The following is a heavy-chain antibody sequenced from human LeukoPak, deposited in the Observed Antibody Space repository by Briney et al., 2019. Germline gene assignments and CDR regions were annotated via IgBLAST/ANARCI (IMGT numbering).Heavy chain of an antibody. V-gene: IGHV1-8*01. CDR1: GYTFTSYD. Sequence: ASVKVSCKASGYTFTSYDISWVRQATGQGLEWMGWMNPNSGNTGYAQKFQGRVTMTRNTSISTAYMELSSLRSEDTAVYYCARVGSSTSWFDPWGQGTLVTVSS. CDR2: MNPNSGNT. J-gene: IGHJ5*02. CDR3: ARVGSSTSWFDP. D-gene: IGHD2-2*01.